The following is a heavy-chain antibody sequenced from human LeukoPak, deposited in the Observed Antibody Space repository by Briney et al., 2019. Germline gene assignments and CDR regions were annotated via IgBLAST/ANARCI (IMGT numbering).Heavy chain of an antibody. CDR3: AREGGYSAYDY. J-gene: IGHJ4*02. CDR2: ISSSGSAI. Sequence: GGSLRLSCAASGFTFSSYEMNWVRQAPGKGLEWISYISSSGSAIYYAASVKGRATISRDNAKNSLYLQINSLRAEDTAVYYCAREGGYSAYDYWGQGTLVTVSS. D-gene: IGHD5-12*01. V-gene: IGHV3-48*03. CDR1: GFTFSSYE.